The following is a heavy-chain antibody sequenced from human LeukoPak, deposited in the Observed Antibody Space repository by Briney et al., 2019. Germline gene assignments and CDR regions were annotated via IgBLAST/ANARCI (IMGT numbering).Heavy chain of an antibody. CDR3: ARGYCSGGSCYLGYYYYYYMDV. CDR1: GGSISSSSYY. J-gene: IGHJ6*03. CDR2: IYYSGST. V-gene: IGHV4-39*07. Sequence: SETLSLTCTVSGGSISSSSYYWGWIRQPPGKGLEWIGSIYYSGSTYYNPSLKSRVTISVDTSKNQFSLKLSSVTAADTAVYYCARGYCSGGSCYLGYYYYYYMDVWGKGTTVTVSS. D-gene: IGHD2-15*01.